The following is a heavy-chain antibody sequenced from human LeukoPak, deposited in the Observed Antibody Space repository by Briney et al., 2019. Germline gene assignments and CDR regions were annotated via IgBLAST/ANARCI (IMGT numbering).Heavy chain of an antibody. J-gene: IGHJ4*02. D-gene: IGHD1-14*01. CDR2: IYYSGDT. Sequence: KPSETLSLTCTVSGVSISNSGYYWGWIRQPPGKGLEWIGSIYYSGDTYYNPSLKSRVTISVDTSKNQFSLKLSSVTAADTTVYYCARAYNRATFDYWGQGTLVTVSS. CDR3: ARAYNRATFDY. CDR1: GVSISNSGYY. V-gene: IGHV4-39*01.